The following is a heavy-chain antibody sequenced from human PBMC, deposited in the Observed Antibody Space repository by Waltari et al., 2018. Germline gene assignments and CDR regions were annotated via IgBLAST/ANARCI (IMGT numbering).Heavy chain of an antibody. CDR1: GGSISSYY. CDR3: ARATLGSGSYPLYY. V-gene: IGHV4-59*01. J-gene: IGHJ4*02. CDR2: IYYSGST. D-gene: IGHD3-10*01. Sequence: QVQLQESGPGLVKPSETLSLTCTVSGGSISSYYWSWIRQPPGKGLEWIGYIYYSGSTNYNPSLKSRVTISVDTSKNQFSLKLSSVTAADTAVYYCARATLGSGSYPLYYWGQGTLVTVSS.